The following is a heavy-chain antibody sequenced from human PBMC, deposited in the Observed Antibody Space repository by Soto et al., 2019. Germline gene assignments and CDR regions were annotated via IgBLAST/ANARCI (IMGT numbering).Heavy chain of an antibody. J-gene: IGHJ4*02. CDR1: GFTVGDYA. V-gene: IGHV3-9*01. Sequence: EVQLVESGGGLVQPGRSLRLSCAASGFTVGDYAMHWVRQTPGKGLEWVSDISWNSGRIDYADSVKGRFTISRDNAKNFLYLQMNSLRVEDTALYYCAKGGYISDWYIGQWGQGTLVTVSS. D-gene: IGHD6-19*01. CDR3: AKGGYISDWYIGQ. CDR2: ISWNSGRI.